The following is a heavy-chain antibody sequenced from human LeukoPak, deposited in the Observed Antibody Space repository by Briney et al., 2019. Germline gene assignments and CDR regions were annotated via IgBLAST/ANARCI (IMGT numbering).Heavy chain of an antibody. V-gene: IGHV3-9*01. Sequence: GGSLRLSCAASGFTFDDYAMHWVRQAPGKGLEWVSGISWNSGSIGYADSVKGRFTISRDNAKNSLYLQMSSLRDEDTAVYYCASSGSYRFDYWGQGTLVTVSS. CDR2: ISWNSGSI. CDR1: GFTFDDYA. CDR3: ASSGSYRFDY. D-gene: IGHD1-26*01. J-gene: IGHJ4*02.